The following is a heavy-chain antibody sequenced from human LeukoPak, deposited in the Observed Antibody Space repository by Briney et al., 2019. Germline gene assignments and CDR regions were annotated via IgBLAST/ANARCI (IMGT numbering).Heavy chain of an antibody. Sequence: ASVKVSCKAPGYTFTSYGISWVRQAPGQGLEWMGWISAYNGNTNYAQKLQGRVTMTTDTSTSTAYMELRSLRSEDTAVYYCARGHYGSGSFVDYYYGMDVWGQGTTVTVSS. D-gene: IGHD3-10*01. V-gene: IGHV1-18*01. CDR3: ARGHYGSGSFVDYYYGMDV. J-gene: IGHJ6*02. CDR1: GYTFTSYG. CDR2: ISAYNGNT.